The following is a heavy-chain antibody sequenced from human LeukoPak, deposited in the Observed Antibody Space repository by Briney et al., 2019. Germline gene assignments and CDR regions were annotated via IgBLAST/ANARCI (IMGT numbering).Heavy chain of an antibody. CDR1: GFTFSSYA. CDR3: VKDLGELAAAGRDP. CDR2: ISSNGGST. J-gene: IGHJ5*02. Sequence: GGSLRLSCSASGFTFSSYAMHWVRQAPGKGLEYVSAISSNGGSTYYADSVKGRFTISRDNSKNTLYLQMSSLRAEDPAVYYCVKDLGELAAAGRDPWGQGTLVTVSS. D-gene: IGHD6-13*01. V-gene: IGHV3-64D*06.